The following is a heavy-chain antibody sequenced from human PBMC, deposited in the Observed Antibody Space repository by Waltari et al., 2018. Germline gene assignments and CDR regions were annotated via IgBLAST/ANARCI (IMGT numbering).Heavy chain of an antibody. CDR1: GERGKEEK. V-gene: IGHV1-2*06. J-gene: IGHJ4*02. CDR3: ALFLSPLPLLIFAY. CDR2: ITPNSGAT. Sequence: QVQMVQSGAEVKKPGGEGKGGGKGGGERGKEEKGKGWRQAPGQGLEWRGRITPNSGATTSAQMFQGRVTMTRDTSIAPSSMEFPGLLSPLSALSYCALFLSPLPLLIFAYWGQGTVVTVSS.